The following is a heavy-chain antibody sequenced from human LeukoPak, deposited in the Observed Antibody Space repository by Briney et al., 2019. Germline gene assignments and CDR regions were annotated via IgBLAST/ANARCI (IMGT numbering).Heavy chain of an antibody. J-gene: IGHJ4*02. D-gene: IGHD3-22*01. CDR1: GFTFSSYA. CDR3: AKVSGYYDSSGYYYVPYYFDY. Sequence: PGGSLRLSCAASGFTFSSYAMSWVRQAPGKGLEWVSAISGSGGSTYHADSVKGRFTISRDNSKNTLYLQMNSLRAEDTAVYYCAKVSGYYDSSGYYYVPYYFDYWGQGTLVTVSS. V-gene: IGHV3-23*01. CDR2: ISGSGGST.